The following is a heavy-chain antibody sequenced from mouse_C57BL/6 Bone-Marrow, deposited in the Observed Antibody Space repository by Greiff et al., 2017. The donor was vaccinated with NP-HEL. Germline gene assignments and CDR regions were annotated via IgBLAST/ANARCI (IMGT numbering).Heavy chain of an antibody. V-gene: IGHV1-81*01. CDR2: IYPRSGNT. CDR1: GYTFTSYG. D-gene: IGHD2-4*01. J-gene: IGHJ4*01. Sequence: VHLVESGAELARPGASVKLSCKASGYTFTSYGISWVKQRTGQGLEWIGEIYPRSGNTYYNEKFKGKATLTADKSSSTAYMELRSLTSEDSAVYFCARFYYDYDLYAMDYWGQGTSVTVSS. CDR3: ARFYYDYDLYAMDY.